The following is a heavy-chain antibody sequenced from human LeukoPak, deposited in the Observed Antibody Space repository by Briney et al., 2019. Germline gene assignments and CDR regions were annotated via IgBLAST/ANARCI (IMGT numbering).Heavy chain of an antibody. Sequence: PGGSLRLSCAASGFTFSSYAMSRVRQAPGKGLEWVSAISGSGGSTYYADSLKGRFTISRDNSKNTLYLQMNSLRAEDTAVYDCAKRERVSYSLDYWGRGTLVTVSS. J-gene: IGHJ4*02. CDR1: GFTFSSYA. D-gene: IGHD1-26*01. CDR2: ISGSGGST. CDR3: AKRERVSYSLDY. V-gene: IGHV3-23*01.